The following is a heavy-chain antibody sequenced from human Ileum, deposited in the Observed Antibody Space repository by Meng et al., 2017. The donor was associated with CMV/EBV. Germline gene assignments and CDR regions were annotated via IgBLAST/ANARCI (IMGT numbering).Heavy chain of an antibody. CDR2: SNKNGND. CDR1: GDSISSDKYP. Sequence: QESGAGLVTASTHLSLPCSVSGDSISSDKYPWSWIRQPAGKGLVWIGQSNKNGNDNYNASLKRRVTISIDTSKNQFSLTLTSVTAADTAVYYCAIYYGGVGGRGYWAQGTLVTVSS. V-gene: IGHV4-61*02. D-gene: IGHD2-21*01. J-gene: IGHJ4*02. CDR3: AIYYGGVGGRGY.